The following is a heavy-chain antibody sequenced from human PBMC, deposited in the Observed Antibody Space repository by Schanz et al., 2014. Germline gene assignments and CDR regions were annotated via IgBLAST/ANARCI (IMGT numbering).Heavy chain of an antibody. J-gene: IGHJ5*02. CDR3: ARDSIIRDMGPFDP. CDR2: INSRSNFI. CDR1: RIIFGTYS. Sequence: EVQLVESGGGLVKPGGSLRLSCTASRIIFGTYSMNWIRQTPKGLEWVSSINSRSNFIYYADSVKGRFTISRDNAKNSLYLQMNSLRAEDTAVYYCARDSIIRDMGPFDPWGQGTLVVVSS. V-gene: IGHV3-21*01.